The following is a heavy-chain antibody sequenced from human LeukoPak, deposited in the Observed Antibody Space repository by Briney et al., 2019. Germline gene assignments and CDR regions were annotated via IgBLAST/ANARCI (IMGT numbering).Heavy chain of an antibody. J-gene: IGHJ6*02. CDR2: IYSGGST. Sequence: GGSLRLSCAASGFTFSSYAMSWVRQAPGKGLEWVSVIYSGGSTYYADSVKGRFTISRDNSKNTLYLQMNSLRAEDTAVYYCARDAFETYYYYGMDVWGQGTTVTVSS. V-gene: IGHV3-66*01. CDR3: ARDAFETYYYYGMDV. CDR1: GFTFSSYA. D-gene: IGHD3-9*01.